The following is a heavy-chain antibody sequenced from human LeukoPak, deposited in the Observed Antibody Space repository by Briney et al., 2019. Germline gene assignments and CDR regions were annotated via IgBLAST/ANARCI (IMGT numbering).Heavy chain of an antibody. CDR1: GGSISSGSYY. CDR3: AARFLEWPHYYYYYMDV. V-gene: IGHV4-61*02. J-gene: IGHJ6*03. CDR2: IYTSGST. Sequence: PSETLSLTCTVSGGSISSGSYYWSWIRQPAGKGLEWIGRIYTSGSTNYNPSLKSRVTISVDTSKNQFSLKLSSVTAADTAVYYCAARFLEWPHYYYYYMDVWGKGTTVTVSS. D-gene: IGHD3-3*01.